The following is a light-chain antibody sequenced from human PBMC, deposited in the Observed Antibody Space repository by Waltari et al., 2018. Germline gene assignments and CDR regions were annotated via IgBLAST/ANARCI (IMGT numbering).Light chain of an antibody. CDR3: LLYMGSGIWV. CDR1: PCSVSSTSS. V-gene: IGLV8-61*01. Sequence: QTVVTQEPSLSVSPGGTVTLTCALSPCSVSSTSSACWYRQTPGHAPRTLMYKINIRSSGVPDRFSGSILGNKAALTITGAQADDESDYYCLLYMGSGIWVFGGGTKLTVL. J-gene: IGLJ3*02. CDR2: KIN.